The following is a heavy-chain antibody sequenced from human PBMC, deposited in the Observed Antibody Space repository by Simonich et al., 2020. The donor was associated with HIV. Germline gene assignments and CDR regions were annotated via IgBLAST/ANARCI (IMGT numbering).Heavy chain of an antibody. CDR2: INNSGIT. CDR1: GGAFSGSY. J-gene: IGHJ1*01. Sequence: QVQLQQWGAGLLKPSETLSLTCAVYGGAFSGSYWSWNRQPPGKGLEWIGEINNSGITNYNPSLKSRVTISVDTSKNQFSLKLSSVTAADTAVYYCARLTAGGLGEYFQHWGQGTLVTVSS. D-gene: IGHD6-13*01. V-gene: IGHV4-34*01. CDR3: ARLTAGGLGEYFQH.